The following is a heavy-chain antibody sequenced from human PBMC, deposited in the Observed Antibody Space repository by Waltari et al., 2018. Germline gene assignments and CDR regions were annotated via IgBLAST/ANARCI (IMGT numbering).Heavy chain of an antibody. D-gene: IGHD6-6*01. V-gene: IGHV1-3*01. CDR2: INAGNGNT. CDR1: GYTFTSYA. Sequence: QVQLVQSGAEVKKPGASVKVSCKASGYTFTSYAMHWVRQAPGQRLEWMGWINAGNGNTKYSQKFQGRVTITRDTSASTAYMELSSLRSEDTAVYYCARENIAAPAARGFDYWGQGTLVTVSS. CDR3: ARENIAAPAARGFDY. J-gene: IGHJ4*02.